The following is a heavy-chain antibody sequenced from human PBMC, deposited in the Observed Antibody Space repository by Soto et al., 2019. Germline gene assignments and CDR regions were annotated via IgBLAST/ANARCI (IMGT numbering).Heavy chain of an antibody. J-gene: IGHJ4*02. CDR2: IIPIFGTA. CDR3: ARFARGGGGDY. Sequence: QVQLVQSGAEVKKPGSSVKVSCKASGGTFSSYAISWVRQAPGQGLEWMGGIIPIFGTANYAQKFQGRVTITGDQATSTAHMGLRSLGSEGPAVYYCARFARGGGGDYWGQGTLVTVSS. CDR1: GGTFSSYA. D-gene: IGHD3-10*01. V-gene: IGHV1-69*01.